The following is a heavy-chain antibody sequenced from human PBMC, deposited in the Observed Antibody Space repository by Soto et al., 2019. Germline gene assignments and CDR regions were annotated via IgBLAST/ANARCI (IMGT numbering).Heavy chain of an antibody. V-gene: IGHV4-59*01. Sequence: SEILSLTSTVSGAAISNSYWNWIRQSPGKGLEWIGYVYYSGSTNYNPSLKSPVTISVDTSKNQFSLKLNSVTAADTAGDYCARGYYDTSGQSNTFDIWGQGTMVT. D-gene: IGHD3-22*01. J-gene: IGHJ3*02. CDR1: GAAISNSY. CDR2: VYYSGST. CDR3: ARGYYDTSGQSNTFDI.